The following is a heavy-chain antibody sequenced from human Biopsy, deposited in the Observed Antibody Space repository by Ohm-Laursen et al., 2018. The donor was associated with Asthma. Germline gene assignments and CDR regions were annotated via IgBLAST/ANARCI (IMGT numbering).Heavy chain of an antibody. J-gene: IGHJ6*02. D-gene: IGHD6-19*01. CDR2: IMTVFGTT. V-gene: IGHV1-69*13. CDR3: ARCQVGYSSGWSLLLKKIYYSGMGV. CDR1: GGTFSNFA. Sequence: GASVKVSCKAPGGTFSNFAISWVRQAPGQGLEWLGGIMTVFGTTNYAQKFQGRVTITADESTSTAYMEVTSLRSEDTATYYCARCQVGYSSGWSLLLKKIYYSGMGVWGQGTAVTVSS.